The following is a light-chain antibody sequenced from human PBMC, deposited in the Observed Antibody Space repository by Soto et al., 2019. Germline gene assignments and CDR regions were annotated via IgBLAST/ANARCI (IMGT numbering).Light chain of an antibody. CDR1: RSDVGGYNF. CDR2: EVS. CDR3: KSYTSSSLNV. J-gene: IGLJ1*01. V-gene: IGLV2-14*01. Sequence: QSVLTQPASVSGSPAQSITISCTGTRSDVGGYNFVSWYQHHPGKAPKLMIYEVSNRPSGVSNRFSGSKSGNTASLTISGLQAEDEADYYCKSYTSSSLNVFGTGTRSPS.